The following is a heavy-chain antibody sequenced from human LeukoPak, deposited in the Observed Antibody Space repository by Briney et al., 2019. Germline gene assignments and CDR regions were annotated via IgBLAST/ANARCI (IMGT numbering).Heavy chain of an antibody. Sequence: GGSLRLSCAASGLTFGSYWMSWVRQAPGKGLEWVANINQDATEKYFMESVKGRFSISRDNAKKSLYLRMNSLRTEHTGVYYFAGEGPGGSVLGYWGQGTLVTVSP. CDR3: AGEGPGGSVLGY. CDR1: GLTFGSYW. D-gene: IGHD4-23*01. CDR2: INQDATEK. J-gene: IGHJ4*02. V-gene: IGHV3-7*01.